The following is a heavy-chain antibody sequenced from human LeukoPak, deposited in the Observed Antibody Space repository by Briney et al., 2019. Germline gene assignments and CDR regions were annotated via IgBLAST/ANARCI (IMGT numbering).Heavy chain of an antibody. D-gene: IGHD3-10*01. Sequence: PSETLSLTCAVYGGSFSGYYWSWIRQPPGKGLEWIGEINHSGSTNYNPSLKSRVTISVDTSKNQFSLKLSSVTAADTAVYYCARDRNGFGEPTGWFDPWGQGTLVTVSS. CDR1: GGSFSGYY. CDR2: INHSGST. CDR3: ARDRNGFGEPTGWFDP. V-gene: IGHV4-34*01. J-gene: IGHJ5*02.